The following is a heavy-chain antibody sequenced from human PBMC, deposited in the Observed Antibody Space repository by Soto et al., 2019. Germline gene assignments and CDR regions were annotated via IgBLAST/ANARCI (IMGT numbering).Heavy chain of an antibody. CDR2: IYYSGST. CDR1: GGSISSYY. Sequence: SETLSLTCTVSGGSISSYYWSWIRQPPGKELEWIGYIYYSGSTKYNPSLKSRVTISVDTSKNQFSLKLSSVTAADTAVYYCARDKITGLFDYWGQGTLVTVSS. CDR3: ARDKITGLFDY. J-gene: IGHJ4*02. D-gene: IGHD2-8*02. V-gene: IGHV4-59*12.